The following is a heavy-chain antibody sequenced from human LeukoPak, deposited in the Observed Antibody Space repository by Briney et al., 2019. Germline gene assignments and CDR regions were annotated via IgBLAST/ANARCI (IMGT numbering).Heavy chain of an antibody. J-gene: IGHJ4*02. D-gene: IGHD4-23*01. V-gene: IGHV3-48*02. CDR2: ISSSSSTI. CDR3: ARDVGYGGNSEEFDY. CDR1: GFTFSSYS. Sequence: PGGPLRLSCAASGFTFSSYSMNWVRQAPGKGVEGVSYISSSSSTIYYADSVKGRFTISRDNAKNSLYLQMNSLRDEDTAVYYCARDVGYGGNSEEFDYWGQGTLVTVSS.